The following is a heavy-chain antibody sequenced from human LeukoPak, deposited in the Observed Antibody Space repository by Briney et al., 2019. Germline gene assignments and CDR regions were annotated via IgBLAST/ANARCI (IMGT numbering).Heavy chain of an antibody. CDR2: IYYSGST. CDR1: GGSISSSSYY. CDR3: ARARRLGIFDY. Sequence: SETLSLTCTVSGGSISSSSYYWGWIRQPPGKGLEWIGSIYYSGSTYHNPSLKSRVTISVDTSKNQFSLKLSSVTAADTAVYYCARARRLGIFDYWGQGTLVTVSS. D-gene: IGHD7-27*01. J-gene: IGHJ4*02. V-gene: IGHV4-39*07.